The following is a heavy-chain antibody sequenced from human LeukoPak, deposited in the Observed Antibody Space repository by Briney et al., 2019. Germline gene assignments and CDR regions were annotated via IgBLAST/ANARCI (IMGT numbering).Heavy chain of an antibody. CDR2: IKQDGSEK. CDR1: GFTFSSYW. J-gene: IGHJ4*02. Sequence: GGSLRLSCAASGFTFSSYWMSWVRQAPGKGLEWVANIKQDGSEKYYVDSVKGRFTSSRDNAKNSLYLQMNSLRAEDTALYYCAKDPYSRGNSYFDYWGQGTLVTVSS. D-gene: IGHD4-23*01. V-gene: IGHV3-7*03. CDR3: AKDPYSRGNSYFDY.